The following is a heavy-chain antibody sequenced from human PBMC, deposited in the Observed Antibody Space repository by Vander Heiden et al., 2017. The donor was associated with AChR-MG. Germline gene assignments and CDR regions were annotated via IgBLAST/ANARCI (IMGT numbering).Heavy chain of an antibody. J-gene: IGHJ4*02. D-gene: IGHD3-10*01. Sequence: QITLKESGPALAKPTQTLTLTCTFSGFSLSTAGLPVGWIRQPPGKALEWLALIYWNDDKYYSPSLKTRLTITKDTSKDQVVLTMTNMDPVDTATYYCAHSDLFYNSGTNPFAYWGPGTLVTVSS. V-gene: IGHV2-5*01. CDR1: GFSLSTAGLP. CDR3: AHSDLFYNSGTNPFAY. CDR2: IYWNDDK.